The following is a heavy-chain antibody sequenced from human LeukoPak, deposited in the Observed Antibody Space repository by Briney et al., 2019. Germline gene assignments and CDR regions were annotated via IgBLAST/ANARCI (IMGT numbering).Heavy chain of an antibody. J-gene: IGHJ4*02. CDR2: ISSSSSTI. D-gene: IGHD2-2*01. CDR3: ARGYCSSTSCYRHFDY. Sequence: GGSLRLSCAASGFTFSNYSMNWVRQAPGKGLEWVSYISSSSSTIYYADSVKGRFTISRDNAKNSLYLQMNSLRAEDTAVYYCARGYCSSTSCYRHFDYWGQGTLATVFS. CDR1: GFTFSNYS. V-gene: IGHV3-48*04.